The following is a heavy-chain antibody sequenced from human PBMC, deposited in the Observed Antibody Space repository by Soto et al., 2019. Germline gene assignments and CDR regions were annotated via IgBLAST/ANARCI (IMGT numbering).Heavy chain of an antibody. J-gene: IGHJ4*02. D-gene: IGHD2-8*01. Sequence: GESLKISCKASGYTFTSYWIAWVRQMPGKGLEWMGVIYPADSDTRYSPSFQGQVTISADKSIGAAYLQWSGLKASDTAMYYCARNLISTSGPIDYWGQGTLVTVSS. V-gene: IGHV5-51*01. CDR2: IYPADSDT. CDR3: ARNLISTSGPIDY. CDR1: GYTFTSYW.